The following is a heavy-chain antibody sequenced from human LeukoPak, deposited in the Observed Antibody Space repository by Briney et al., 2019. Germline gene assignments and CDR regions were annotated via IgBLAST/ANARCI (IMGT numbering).Heavy chain of an antibody. V-gene: IGHV2-5*02. CDR2: IYWDDDK. Sequence: SGPTLVNPTQTLTLTCTFSGFSLSTSRVRVGWIRQPPGKALEWLALIYWDDDKRYSPSLKCRLTITKDASRNQVVLIMTNMDPGDTATYYCAHREVQQDSFDYWGQGTLVTVSS. CDR3: AHREVQQDSFDY. CDR1: GFSLSTSRVR. J-gene: IGHJ4*02.